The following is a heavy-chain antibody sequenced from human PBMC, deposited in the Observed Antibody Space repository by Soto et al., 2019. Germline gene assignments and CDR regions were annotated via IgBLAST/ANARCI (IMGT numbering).Heavy chain of an antibody. D-gene: IGHD2-15*01. CDR2: IIPILGIA. CDR3: AREGDCSGGSCYLLY. Sequence: QVQLVQSGAEVKKPGSSVKVSCKASGGTFSSYTISWVRQAPGQGLEWMGRIIPILGIANYAQKFQSRVTITADKSTSTAYMELSSLRSEDTAVYYCAREGDCSGGSCYLLYWGQGTLVTVSS. V-gene: IGHV1-69*08. CDR1: GGTFSSYT. J-gene: IGHJ4*02.